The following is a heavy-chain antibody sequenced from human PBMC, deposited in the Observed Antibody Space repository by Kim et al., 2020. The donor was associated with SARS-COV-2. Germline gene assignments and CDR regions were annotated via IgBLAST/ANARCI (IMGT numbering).Heavy chain of an antibody. V-gene: IGHV4-59*01. CDR1: GGSISSYY. Sequence: SETLSLICTVSGGSISSYYWSWIRQPPGKGLEWIGYIYYSGSTNYNPSLKSRVTISVDTSKNQFSLKLSSVTAADTAVYYCARYYYDSSGYSFDAFDIWGQGTMVPVSS. J-gene: IGHJ3*02. CDR3: ARYYYDSSGYSFDAFDI. D-gene: IGHD3-22*01. CDR2: IYYSGST.